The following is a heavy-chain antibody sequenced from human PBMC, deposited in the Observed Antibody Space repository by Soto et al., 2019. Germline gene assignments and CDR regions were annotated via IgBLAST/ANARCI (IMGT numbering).Heavy chain of an antibody. D-gene: IGHD6-13*01. CDR3: ARLVYYWVAAALDY. V-gene: IGHV4-39*01. J-gene: IGHJ4*02. CDR1: GGSISSSSYY. Sequence: QLQLQESGPGLVKPSETLSLTCTVSGGSISSSSYYWGWIRQPPGKGMEWIGSIYYSGRNYDNPALHSRVPISVDTSKNQFPLRLCSVAAADTAVYYCARLVYYWVAAALDYWGQGTLVTVSS. CDR2: IYYSGRN.